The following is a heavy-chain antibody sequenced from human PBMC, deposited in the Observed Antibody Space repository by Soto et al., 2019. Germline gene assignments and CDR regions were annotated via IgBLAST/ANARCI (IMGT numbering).Heavy chain of an antibody. Sequence: PGGSLRLSCAVSGFTVSSNYMSWVRQPPGKGLEWVSVIYSGGNTYYADSVKGRFTISRHNSNNTLYLQMNSLRVEDTAFYYCARSNGLYWGQGTLVTVSS. J-gene: IGHJ4*02. CDR3: ARSNGLY. CDR1: GFTVSSNY. CDR2: IYSGGNT. V-gene: IGHV3-53*04.